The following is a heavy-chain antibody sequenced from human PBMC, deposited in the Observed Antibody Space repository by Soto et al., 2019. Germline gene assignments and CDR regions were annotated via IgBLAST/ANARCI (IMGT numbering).Heavy chain of an antibody. Sequence: ASVKVSCKASGGTFSSYAIIWVRQAPGQGLEWMGGVIPIFGTANYAQKFQGRVTITADESTSTAYMELSSLRSEDTAVYYCARASGLWFGEFPFDYWGQGTLVTVSS. CDR1: GGTFSSYA. D-gene: IGHD3-10*01. V-gene: IGHV1-69*13. CDR2: VIPIFGTA. J-gene: IGHJ4*02. CDR3: ARASGLWFGEFPFDY.